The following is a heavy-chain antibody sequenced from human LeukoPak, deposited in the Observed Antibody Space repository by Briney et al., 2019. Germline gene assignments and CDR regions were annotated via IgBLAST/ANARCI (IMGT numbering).Heavy chain of an antibody. CDR2: IYDSGST. D-gene: IGHD6-13*01. CDR1: GGSIRSSYYY. CDR3: ARGWSGSSWSFDY. V-gene: IGHV4-39*07. Sequence: SETLSLTCTVSGGSIRSSYYYWGWIRQPPGKGLEWIGSIYDSGSTYYNPSLKSRVTISVDTSKNQFSLKLSSVTAADTAVYYCARGWSGSSWSFDYWGQGTLVTVSS. J-gene: IGHJ4*02.